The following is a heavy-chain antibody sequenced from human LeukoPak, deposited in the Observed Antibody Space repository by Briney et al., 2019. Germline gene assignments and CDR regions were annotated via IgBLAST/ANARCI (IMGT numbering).Heavy chain of an antibody. CDR1: GGSISSGGYY. J-gene: IGHJ6*02. V-gene: IGHV4-31*03. Sequence: SETLSLTCTVSGGSISSGGYYWSWIRQHPEKGLEWIGYMYDSGSTYYNPSLKSRVTISVDTSKNQFSLKLSSVTAADTAVYYCARVGVEMATIHYYYGMDVWGQGTTVTVSS. D-gene: IGHD5-24*01. CDR3: ARVGVEMATIHYYYGMDV. CDR2: MYDSGST.